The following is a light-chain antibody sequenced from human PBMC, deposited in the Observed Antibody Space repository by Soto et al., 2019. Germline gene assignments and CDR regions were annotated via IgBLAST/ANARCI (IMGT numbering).Light chain of an antibody. V-gene: IGKV3-20*01. CDR2: GAS. CDR1: QSVTSDY. J-gene: IGKJ4*01. Sequence: EIVLTQSPGTLSLSPGDRATLSCRASQSVTSDYLAWYQQKPGQAPRLLIYGASIRATGIPDRFSGSGSGTDFTLTISSLEAEDFAMYHCQQYCNSPRVNFGRGTKVDIK. CDR3: QQYCNSPRVN.